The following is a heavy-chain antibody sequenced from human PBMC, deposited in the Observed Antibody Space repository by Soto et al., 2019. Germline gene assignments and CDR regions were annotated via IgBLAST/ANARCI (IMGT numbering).Heavy chain of an antibody. CDR2: FDPEDGET. D-gene: IGHD3-22*01. CDR3: ATNYYDSSGYSQSFDY. CDR1: GYTLTELS. J-gene: IGHJ4*02. V-gene: IGHV1-24*01. Sequence: ASVKVSCKVSGYTLTELSMHWVRQAPGKGLEWMGGFDPEDGETIYAQKFQGRVTMTEDTSTDTAYMELSSLRSEDTAVYYCATNYYDSSGYSQSFDYWSQGTLVTVSS.